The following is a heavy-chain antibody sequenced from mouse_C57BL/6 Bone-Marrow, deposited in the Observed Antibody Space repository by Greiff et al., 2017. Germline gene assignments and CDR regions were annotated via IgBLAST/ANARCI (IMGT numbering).Heavy chain of an antibody. CDR3: ARHPYRGYFDY. CDR2: ISSGGSYT. CDR1: GFTFSSYG. Sequence: EVKLVESGGDLVKPGGSLKLSCAASGFTFSSYGMSWVRQTPDRRLEWVATISSGGSYTYYPDSVKGRFTISRDNAKNTLYLQMSSRKTDDTAMYYCARHPYRGYFDYWGQGTSLTVSS. V-gene: IGHV5-6*01. J-gene: IGHJ2*02. D-gene: IGHD2-10*01.